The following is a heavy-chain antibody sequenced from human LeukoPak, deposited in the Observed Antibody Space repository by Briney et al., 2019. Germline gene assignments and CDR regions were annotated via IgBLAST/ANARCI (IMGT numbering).Heavy chain of an antibody. Sequence: RPGGSLRLSCAASGFTFSSYAMSWVRQAPGKGLEWVSAISGGGGSTYYADSVKGRFTISRDNSKNTLYLQMNSLRAEDTAVYYCAKDFSDYGDYEDYWGQGTLVTVSS. D-gene: IGHD4-17*01. CDR2: ISGGGGST. J-gene: IGHJ4*02. CDR1: GFTFSSYA. CDR3: AKDFSDYGDYEDY. V-gene: IGHV3-23*01.